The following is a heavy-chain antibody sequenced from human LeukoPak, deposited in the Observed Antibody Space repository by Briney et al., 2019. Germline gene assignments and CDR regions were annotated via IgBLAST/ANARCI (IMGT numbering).Heavy chain of an antibody. CDR3: AKDRSGWYLRAFDI. Sequence: PGGSLRLSCAASGFTFDDYAMHWVRQAPGKGLEWVSGISWNSGSIGYADSVKGRFTISRDNAKNSLYLQMNSLRAEDTALYYCAKDRSGWYLRAFDIWGQGTMVTVSS. V-gene: IGHV3-9*01. D-gene: IGHD6-19*01. CDR1: GFTFDDYA. CDR2: ISWNSGSI. J-gene: IGHJ3*02.